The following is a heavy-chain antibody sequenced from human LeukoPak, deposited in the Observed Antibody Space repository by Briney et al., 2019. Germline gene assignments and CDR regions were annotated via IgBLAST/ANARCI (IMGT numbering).Heavy chain of an antibody. CDR2: FDPEDGET. V-gene: IGHV1-24*01. CDR1: GYTLTELS. J-gene: IGHJ6*02. CDR3: ATGCSSTSCSKRGYYYYGMDV. D-gene: IGHD2-2*01. Sequence: ASVKVSCKVSGYTLTELSMHWVRQAPGKGLEWMGGFDPEDGETIYAQKFQGRVTMTEDTSTDTAYMELSSLRSEDTAVYYCATGCSSTSCSKRGYYYYGMDVWGQGTTVTVSS.